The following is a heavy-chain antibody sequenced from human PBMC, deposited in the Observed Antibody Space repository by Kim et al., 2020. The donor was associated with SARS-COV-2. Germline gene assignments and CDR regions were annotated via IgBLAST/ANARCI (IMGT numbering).Heavy chain of an antibody. Sequence: ASVKVSCKASGYTFTSYGISWVRQAPGQGLEWMGWISAYNGNSNYAQKLQGRVTMTTDTSTSTAYMELRSLRSDDTAVYYCARGESDYTPYYYYGMDVWGQGTTVTVSS. CDR1: GYTFTSYG. J-gene: IGHJ6*02. CDR2: ISAYNGNS. V-gene: IGHV1-18*01. CDR3: ARGESDYTPYYYYGMDV. D-gene: IGHD4-4*01.